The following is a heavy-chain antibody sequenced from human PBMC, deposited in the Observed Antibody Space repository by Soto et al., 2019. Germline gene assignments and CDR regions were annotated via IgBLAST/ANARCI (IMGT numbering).Heavy chain of an antibody. D-gene: IGHD3-10*01. J-gene: IGHJ4*02. CDR3: AREGGWFGELSQEY. Sequence: SETLSLTCTVSGGSINSYYWSWIRQPAGKGLEWIGRVYAAGSTDYNPSLKSRVTMSVDTSKNQFSLKLSSVTAADTAVYFCAREGGWFGELSQEYWGQGTLVTVSS. CDR1: GGSINSYY. V-gene: IGHV4-4*07. CDR2: VYAAGST.